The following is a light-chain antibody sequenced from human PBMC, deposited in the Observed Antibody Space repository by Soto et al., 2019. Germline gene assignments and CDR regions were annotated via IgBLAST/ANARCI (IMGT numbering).Light chain of an antibody. J-gene: IGKJ1*01. V-gene: IGKV1-5*03. CDR3: QQYNSFST. CDR2: KAS. CDR1: QSISSW. Sequence: IQITQSPSTLSASVGDRVTITWRASQSISSWLAWYQQKPGKAPKLLIYKASSLESGVPSRFSGSGSGTEFTLTISSLQPDDFATYYCQQYNSFSTFGQGTKVDI.